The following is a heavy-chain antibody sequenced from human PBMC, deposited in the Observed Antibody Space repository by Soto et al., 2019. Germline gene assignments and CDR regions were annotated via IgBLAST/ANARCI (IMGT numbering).Heavy chain of an antibody. CDR1: GYTFTSYG. CDR2: ISAYNGNT. Sequence: ASVKVSCKASGYTFTSYGISWVRQAPGQGFEWMGWISAYNGNTNYAQKLQGRGTMTTDTSTSTAYMELRSLRSDDTAVYYCARVPGYYDSSGYYYVSRYWGERYFDYWGQGTLVTVSS. D-gene: IGHD3-22*01. CDR3: ARVPGYYDSSGYYYVSRYWGERYFDY. V-gene: IGHV1-18*01. J-gene: IGHJ4*02.